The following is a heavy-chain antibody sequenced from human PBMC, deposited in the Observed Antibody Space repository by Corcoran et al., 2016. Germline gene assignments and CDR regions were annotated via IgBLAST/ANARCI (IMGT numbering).Heavy chain of an antibody. Sequence: QVQLVQSGAEVKKPGSSVKVSCKASGGTFSSYAISWVRQAPGQGLEWMGGIIPIFGTANYAQKFQGRVTITADESTSTAYMELSSLRSEDTAVYYCARCAPVVPAAKENWFDPCGQGTLVTVSS. D-gene: IGHD2-2*01. CDR3: ARCAPVVPAAKENWFDP. CDR2: IIPIFGTA. V-gene: IGHV1-69*01. CDR1: GGTFSSYA. J-gene: IGHJ5*02.